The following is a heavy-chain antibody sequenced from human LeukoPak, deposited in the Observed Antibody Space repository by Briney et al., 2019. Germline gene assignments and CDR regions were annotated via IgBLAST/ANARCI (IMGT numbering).Heavy chain of an antibody. CDR3: AKELDSSDLYYFDY. Sequence: PGGSLRLSCAASGFTFSSYAMSWIRQAPGKGLEWVSAISGSGGSTYYAASVKGRFTISRDNSKNTLYLQMNSLRAEDTAVYYCAKELDSSDLYYFDYWGQGTLVTVSS. CDR2: ISGSGGST. V-gene: IGHV3-23*01. CDR1: GFTFSSYA. D-gene: IGHD6-19*01. J-gene: IGHJ4*02.